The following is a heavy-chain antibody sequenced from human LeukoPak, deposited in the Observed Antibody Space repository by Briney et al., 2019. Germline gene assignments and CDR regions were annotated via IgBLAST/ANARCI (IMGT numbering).Heavy chain of an antibody. Sequence: ASVKVSCKASGYTFTSYYMHWVRQAPGQGLEWMGIINPSGDSTSYAQKFQGTVTMTRDTSTSTVYMELSSQRSEDTAVYYCARETRRVEMATITLDDWGQRTMVTVSS. J-gene: IGHJ4*02. CDR1: GYTFTSYY. V-gene: IGHV1-46*01. CDR2: INPSGDST. D-gene: IGHD5-24*01. CDR3: ARETRRVEMATITLDD.